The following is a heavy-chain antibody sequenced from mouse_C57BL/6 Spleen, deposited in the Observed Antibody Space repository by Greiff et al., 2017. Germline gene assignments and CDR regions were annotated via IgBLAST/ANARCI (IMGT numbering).Heavy chain of an antibody. CDR1: GYTFTSYW. Sequence: QVQLQQPGAELVEPGASVKLSCKASGYTFTSYWMHWVKQRPGRGLEWIGRIDPNSGGTKYNEKFKSKATLTVDKPSSTAYMQLSSLTSEDSAVYYSARSSSFLYFDVWGTGTTVTVSS. CDR3: ARSSSFLYFDV. D-gene: IGHD1-1*01. CDR2: IDPNSGGT. V-gene: IGHV1-72*01. J-gene: IGHJ1*03.